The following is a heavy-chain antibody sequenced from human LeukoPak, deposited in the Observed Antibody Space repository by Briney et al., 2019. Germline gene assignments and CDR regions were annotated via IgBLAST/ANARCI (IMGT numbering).Heavy chain of an antibody. Sequence: GGSLRLSCSASGFSFSTYWISWVRQPPETWLEFVANIDRDGSVRNYMDSLRGRSTISRDNAKKSMYLEINSQRADDTAVYYCARDPGSSSFDLWGRGALVTVSS. V-gene: IGHV3-7*01. J-gene: IGHJ4*02. CDR1: GFSFSTYW. CDR2: IDRDGSVR. CDR3: ARDPGSSSFDL. D-gene: IGHD6-13*01.